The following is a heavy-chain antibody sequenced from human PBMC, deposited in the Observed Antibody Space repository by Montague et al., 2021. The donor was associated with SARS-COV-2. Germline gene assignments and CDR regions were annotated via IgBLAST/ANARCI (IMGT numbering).Heavy chain of an antibody. CDR1: GGSISNYY. Sequence: SETLSLTCTVSGGSISNYYWNWIRQPPGKGLEWIGYIYYSGRTNYNPSLKSRVTISVDTSKNQFSLKLSSVTAADTAVYYCARGGGSGYRYYFDYWGQGSLVTVSS. CDR2: IYYSGRT. V-gene: IGHV4-59*01. J-gene: IGHJ4*02. D-gene: IGHD3-22*01. CDR3: ARGGGSGYRYYFDY.